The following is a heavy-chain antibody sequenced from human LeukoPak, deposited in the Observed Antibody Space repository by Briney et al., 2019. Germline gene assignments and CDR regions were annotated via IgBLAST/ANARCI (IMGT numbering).Heavy chain of an antibody. J-gene: IGHJ4*02. CDR2: IYTSGST. V-gene: IGHV4-4*07. D-gene: IGHD3-10*01. CDR3: ARGYYGSGTGDYFDY. CDR1: GGSISSYY. Sequence: SETLSLTCTVSGGSISSYYWSWIRQPAGKGLEWIGRIYTSGSTNYNPSLKSRVTISVDTSKNQFSLKLSSVTAADTAVYYCARGYYGSGTGDYFDYWGQGTLVTVSS.